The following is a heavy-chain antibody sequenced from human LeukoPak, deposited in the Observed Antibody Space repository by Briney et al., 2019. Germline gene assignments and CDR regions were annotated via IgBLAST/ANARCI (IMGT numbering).Heavy chain of an antibody. J-gene: IGHJ4*02. CDR2: ISYDGSIK. Sequence: GSLRLSCAASGFTFSSYAMHWVRQAPGKGLEWVAVISYDGSIKYYADSLQGRFSISRDNSKNTLYVQMNSLTTEDTAMYYCARSYSSGWSYSFDYWGQGTLVTVSS. CDR3: ARSYSSGWSYSFDY. CDR1: GFTFSSYA. D-gene: IGHD6-19*01. V-gene: IGHV3-30-3*01.